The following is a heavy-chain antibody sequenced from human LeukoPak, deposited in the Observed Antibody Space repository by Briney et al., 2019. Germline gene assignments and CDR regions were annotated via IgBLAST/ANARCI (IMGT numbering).Heavy chain of an antibody. Sequence: ASVKVSCKASGYTFTSYYMHWVRQAPGQGLEWMGMINPSGGSTSYAQKFQGRVTMTRSTSISTAYMELSSLRSEDTAVYYCARVSGRRGYSGYSLGYWGQGTLVTVSS. J-gene: IGHJ4*02. D-gene: IGHD5-12*01. CDR2: INPSGGST. CDR3: ARVSGRRGYSGYSLGY. V-gene: IGHV1-46*01. CDR1: GYTFTSYY.